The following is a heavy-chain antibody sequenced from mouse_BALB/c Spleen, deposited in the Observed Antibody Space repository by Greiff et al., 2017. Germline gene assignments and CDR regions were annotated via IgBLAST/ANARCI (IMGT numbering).Heavy chain of an antibody. CDR1: GFTFSSYT. D-gene: IGHD3-3*01. Sequence: EVKLMESGGGLVKPGGSLKLSCAASGFTFSSYTMSWVRQTPEKRLEWVATISSGGSYTYYPDSVKGRFTISRDNAKNTLYLQMSSLKSEDTAMYYCTRGWPTTGHPSFAYWGQGTLVTVSA. CDR2: ISSGGSYT. J-gene: IGHJ3*01. V-gene: IGHV5-6-4*01. CDR3: TRGWPTTGHPSFAY.